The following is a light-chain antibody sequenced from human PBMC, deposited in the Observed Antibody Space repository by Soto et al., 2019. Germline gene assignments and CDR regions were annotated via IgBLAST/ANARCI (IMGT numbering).Light chain of an antibody. Sequence: QSALTQPASVSGSPGQSITISCTGTSSDVGGHNYVSWYQQHPGKAPKNMIYEVNNGPSGVSDRFSGSKSGNTASLTISGLQAEDEAYYYCTAFSANRVYLFGPGTKLTVL. V-gene: IGLV2-14*01. J-gene: IGLJ1*01. CDR3: TAFSANRVYL. CDR2: EVN. CDR1: SSDVGGHNY.